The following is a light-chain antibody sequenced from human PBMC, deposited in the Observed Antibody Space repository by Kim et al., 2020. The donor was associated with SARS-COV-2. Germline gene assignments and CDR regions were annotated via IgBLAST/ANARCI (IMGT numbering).Light chain of an antibody. Sequence: SSELTQDPAVPVAFGQTVRITFQGDSLSSYYATWHQQTPGQTPLLVIYGKNNRPSGIPDRFSGFRSGHTASLTITGSPAGAEADYYCTSRVSNGNVV. CDR1: SLSSYY. J-gene: IGLJ2*01. V-gene: IGLV3-19*01. CDR2: GKN. CDR3: TSRVSNGNVV.